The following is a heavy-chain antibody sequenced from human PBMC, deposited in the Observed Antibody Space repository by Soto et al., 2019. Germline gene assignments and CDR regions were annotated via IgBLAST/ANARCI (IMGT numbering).Heavy chain of an antibody. CDR3: ARGGGMITFGGVIVHDAFDI. CDR1: GYSFTSYW. V-gene: IGHV5-51*01. Sequence: GESLKISCKGSGYSFTSYWIGWVRQMPGKGLEWMGIIYPGDSDTRYSPSFQGQVTISADKSISTAYLQWSSLKASDTAMYYCARGGGMITFGGVIVHDAFDIWGQGTMVTVPS. CDR2: IYPGDSDT. J-gene: IGHJ3*02. D-gene: IGHD3-16*02.